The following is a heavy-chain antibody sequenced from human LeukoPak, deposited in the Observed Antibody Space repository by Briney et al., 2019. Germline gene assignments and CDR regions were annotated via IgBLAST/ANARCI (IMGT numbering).Heavy chain of an antibody. Sequence: SETLSLTCTVSGGSIGSGRYYWSWIRQPAGKGLEWIGRIYTSGSTNYNPSLKSRVTISVDTSKNQFSLKLSSVTAADTAVYYCARAQEWFGELWDDYWGQGTLVTVSS. CDR2: IYTSGST. V-gene: IGHV4-61*02. CDR3: ARAQEWFGELWDDY. D-gene: IGHD3-10*01. J-gene: IGHJ4*02. CDR1: GGSIGSGRYY.